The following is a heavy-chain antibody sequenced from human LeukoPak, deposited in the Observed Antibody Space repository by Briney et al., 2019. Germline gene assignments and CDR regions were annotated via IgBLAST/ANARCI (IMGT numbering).Heavy chain of an antibody. J-gene: IGHJ5*02. CDR1: GGSISSGGYY. CDR2: IHYSGST. CDR3: ARAPKRITIFGVAWGNWFDP. Sequence: PSETLSLTCTVSGGSISSGGYYWSWIRQHPGKGLEWIGYIHYSGSTYYNPSLKSRVTISVDTSKNQFSLKLSPVTAADTAVYYCARAPKRITIFGVAWGNWFDPWGQGTLVTVSS. D-gene: IGHD3-3*01. V-gene: IGHV4-31*03.